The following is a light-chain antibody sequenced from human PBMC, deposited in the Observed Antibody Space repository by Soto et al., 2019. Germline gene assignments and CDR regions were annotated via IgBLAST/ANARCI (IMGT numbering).Light chain of an antibody. V-gene: IGKV1-16*01. CDR1: EDISNF. J-gene: IGKJ4*01. Sequence: DIQMTQSPSSLSASVGDRVTITWRASEDISNFLAWFQQRPGEAPQSLMFEASYLESGVSSRFSGSGYGTDFTLTISSLQPEDIATYYCQQYKAHPPTFGGGSKVQI. CDR3: QQYKAHPPT. CDR2: EAS.